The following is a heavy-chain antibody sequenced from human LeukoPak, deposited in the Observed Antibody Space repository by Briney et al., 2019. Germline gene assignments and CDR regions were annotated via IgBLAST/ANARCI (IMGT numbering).Heavy chain of an antibody. D-gene: IGHD3-10*01. J-gene: IGHJ4*02. CDR1: GFTFRNYA. CDR2: MSGDAAGT. Sequence: GGSLRLSCTGSGFTFRNYAVSWVRQASGKWLEWVSTMSGDAAGTFYANSVKVRFSISRDNSNNRVFLQLHSVPAEDTAMYYCARWFGEPRNFDFWGQGTLVTVSS. CDR3: ARWFGEPRNFDF. V-gene: IGHV3-23*01.